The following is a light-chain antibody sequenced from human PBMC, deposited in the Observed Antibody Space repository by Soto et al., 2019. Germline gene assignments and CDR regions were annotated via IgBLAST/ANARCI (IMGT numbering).Light chain of an antibody. V-gene: IGLV2-14*01. J-gene: IGLJ3*02. Sequence: QSALTQPASVSGSPGQSITISCTGTSSDIGNFNYVSWYQQHPGKVPKLIIYEVTNRPSGGSDRFSGSKSGNTASLTISGLLAEDEADYYCCSYTSTNAFGVFGGGTQLTVL. CDR2: EVT. CDR3: CSYTSTNAFGV. CDR1: SSDIGNFNY.